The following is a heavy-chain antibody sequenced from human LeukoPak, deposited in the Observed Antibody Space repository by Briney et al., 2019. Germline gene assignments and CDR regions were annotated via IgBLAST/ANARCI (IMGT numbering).Heavy chain of an antibody. CDR3: ARVSPFDY. CDR2: IYSGGST. V-gene: IGHV3-66*01. J-gene: IGHJ4*02. CDR1: GFTVSSNY. Sequence: GGSLRLSRAASGFTVSSNYMSWVRQAPGKGLEWISVIYSGGSTYYADSVQGRFTTSRDNAKNTLYLQMNSLRAEDTAVYYCARVSPFDYWGQGTLVTVSS.